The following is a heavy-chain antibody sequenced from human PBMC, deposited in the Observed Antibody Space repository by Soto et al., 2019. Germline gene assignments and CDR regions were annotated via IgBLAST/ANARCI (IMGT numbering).Heavy chain of an antibody. J-gene: IGHJ2*01. CDR3: ARGNRWTGTTGWYFDL. CDR2: IWYDGSNK. D-gene: IGHD1-1*01. CDR1: GFTFSGYG. Sequence: QVQLVESGGGVVQPGRSLRLSCAASGFTFSGYGIHWVRQAPGKGLEWVAIIWYDGSNKYYADSVKGRFTISRDNSKNTLYLQMNSVRAEDTAVYYCARGNRWTGTTGWYFDLWGRGTLVTVSS. V-gene: IGHV3-33*01.